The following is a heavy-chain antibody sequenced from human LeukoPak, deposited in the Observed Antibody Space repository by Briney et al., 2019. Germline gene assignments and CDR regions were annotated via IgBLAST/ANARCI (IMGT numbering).Heavy chain of an antibody. Sequence: ASVKLSCKASGSTFTGNYMHWVRQAPGQGLEWMGWINPNSGGTNYAQKFQGRVTMTRDTSISTAYMELSRLRSDDTAVYYCARVVPYCSSTSCYGEAIDYWGQGTLVTVSS. CDR3: ARVVPYCSSTSCYGEAIDY. CDR2: INPNSGGT. V-gene: IGHV1-2*02. CDR1: GSTFTGNY. D-gene: IGHD2-2*01. J-gene: IGHJ4*02.